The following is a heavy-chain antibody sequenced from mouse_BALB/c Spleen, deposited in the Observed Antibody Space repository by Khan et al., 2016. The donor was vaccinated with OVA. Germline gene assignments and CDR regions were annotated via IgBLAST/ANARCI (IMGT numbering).Heavy chain of an antibody. V-gene: IGHV10-1*02. CDR3: GRHGYIDY. J-gene: IGHJ2*01. CDR2: IRSKSNNYAT. CDR1: GFTFNTYA. Sequence: EVQLVESGGGLVQPKGSLKLSCAASGFTFNTYAMHWVRQAPGKGLEWVARIRSKSNNYATYYADSVKDRITISSDDSQSMLYLQMNMLKTEDAALYCGGRHGYIDYWGQGTTLTV.